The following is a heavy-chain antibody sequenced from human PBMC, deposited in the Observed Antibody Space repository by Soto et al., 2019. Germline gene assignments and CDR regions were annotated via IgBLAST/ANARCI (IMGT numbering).Heavy chain of an antibody. CDR1: GVSISSISYF. CDR2: IFYSGNT. CDR3: ARQRRYCSGGTCYRAFDY. D-gene: IGHD2-15*01. V-gene: IGHV4-39*01. Sequence: SETLSLTCPVSGVSISSISYFWGWIRQPPGKDLEWIGSIFYSGNTYYNPSLKSRVTISVDASKNQFSLKLSSVTAADTAVYYCARQRRYCSGGTCYRAFDYWGQGTLVTV. J-gene: IGHJ4*02.